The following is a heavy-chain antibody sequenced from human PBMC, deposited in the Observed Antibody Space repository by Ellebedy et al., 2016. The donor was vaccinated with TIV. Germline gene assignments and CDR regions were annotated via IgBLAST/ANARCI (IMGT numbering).Heavy chain of an antibody. CDR1: GFTFSSYA. V-gene: IGHV3-23*01. CDR2: ISNTGSRT. J-gene: IGHJ4*02. Sequence: PGGSLRLSCAASGFTFSSYAMSRVRQAPGKGLEWVSTISNTGSRTYYADSVEGRFIISRDNSKKTLYLQMNSLRAEDTAVYYCAKGREGGSDSSGPRYYFDYWGLGTLVTVSS. D-gene: IGHD3-22*01. CDR3: AKGREGGSDSSGPRYYFDY.